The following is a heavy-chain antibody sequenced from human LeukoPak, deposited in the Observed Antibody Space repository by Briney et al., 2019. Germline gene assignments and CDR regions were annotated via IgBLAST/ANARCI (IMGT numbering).Heavy chain of an antibody. CDR1: GFTFSDYY. J-gene: IGHJ4*02. Sequence: GSLRPSCAASGFTFSDYYMSWIRQAPGKGLGWVSYISSSGSTIYYADSVKGRFTLSRDNAKNPLYLQMNRLRAEDTAVYYCAREQHYTSGLDYWGQGTLVTVSS. V-gene: IGHV3-11*01. D-gene: IGHD6-19*01. CDR2: ISSSGSTI. CDR3: AREQHYTSGLDY.